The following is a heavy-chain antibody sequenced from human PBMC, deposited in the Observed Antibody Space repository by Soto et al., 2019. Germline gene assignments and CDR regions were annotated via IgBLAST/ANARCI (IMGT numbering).Heavy chain of an antibody. V-gene: IGHV3-20*04. CDR2: INWNGGST. D-gene: IGHD3-22*01. J-gene: IGHJ2*01. Sequence: EVQLVESGGGVVRPGGSLRLSCAASGFTFDDYGMSWVRQAPGKGLEWVSGINWNGGSTGYADSVKGRFTISRDNAKNSLYLQMNSLRAEDTALYYCARDYYDSSGYYFPPDWKNWYFDLWGRGTLVTVSS. CDR1: GFTFDDYG. CDR3: ARDYYDSSGYYFPPDWKNWYFDL.